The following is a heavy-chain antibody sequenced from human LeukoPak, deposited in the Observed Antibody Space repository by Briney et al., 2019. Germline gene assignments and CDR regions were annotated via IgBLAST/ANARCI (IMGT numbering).Heavy chain of an antibody. CDR1: CGSNSSSSYY. V-gene: IGHV4-39*07. CDR3: ARVGNMFGSWLPSWFDP. CDR2: IYYSGST. Sequence: SETLSLTCTVSCGSNSSSSYYWGWIRQPPGKGLEWIGSIYYSGSTYYNPSLKSRVTISVDTSKNQFSLKLSSVTAADTAVYYCARVGNMFGSWLPSWFDPWGQGTLVTVSS. D-gene: IGHD6-13*01. J-gene: IGHJ5*02.